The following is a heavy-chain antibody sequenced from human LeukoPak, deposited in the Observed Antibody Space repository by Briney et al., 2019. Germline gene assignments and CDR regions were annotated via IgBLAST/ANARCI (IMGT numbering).Heavy chain of an antibody. Sequence: PGGSLRLSCAASGXTFSSYGMHWVRQAPGKGLEWVAVLSYDGSNKDHADSVKGRFTISRDNSENTLYLQMNSLRAEDTAVYYCAREAIGVTFDIWGQGTMVTVSS. V-gene: IGHV3-30*03. J-gene: IGHJ3*02. D-gene: IGHD2-8*01. CDR1: GXTFSSYG. CDR3: AREAIGVTFDI. CDR2: LSYDGSNK.